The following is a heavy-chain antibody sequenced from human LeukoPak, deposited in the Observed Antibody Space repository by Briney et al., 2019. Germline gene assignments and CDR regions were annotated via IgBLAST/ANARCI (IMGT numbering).Heavy chain of an antibody. V-gene: IGHV3-48*04. J-gene: IGHJ4*02. D-gene: IGHD4-23*01. CDR2: ISSSSSTI. CDR3: ARLLRGSSYDY. CDR1: GFTFSSYY. Sequence: GGSLRLSCAASGFTFSSYYMNWVRQAPGKGLEWVSYISSSSSTIYYADSVKGRLTISRDNAKNSLYLQMNSLRAEDTAVYYCARLLRGSSYDYWGQGTLVTVSS.